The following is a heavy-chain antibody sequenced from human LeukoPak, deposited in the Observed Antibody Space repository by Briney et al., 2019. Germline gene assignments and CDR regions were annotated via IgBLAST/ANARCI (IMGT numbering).Heavy chain of an antibody. CDR2: IKQDGSEK. CDR3: ARDKIVGATHLDY. Sequence: GGSLRLSCAASGFTFSSYWMSWVRQAPGKGLEWVANIKQDGSEKYYVDSVKGRFTISRDNAKNSLYLQMNSLRAEDTAVYYCARDKIVGATHLDYWSQGTLVTVSS. D-gene: IGHD1-26*01. CDR1: GFTFSSYW. J-gene: IGHJ4*02. V-gene: IGHV3-7*01.